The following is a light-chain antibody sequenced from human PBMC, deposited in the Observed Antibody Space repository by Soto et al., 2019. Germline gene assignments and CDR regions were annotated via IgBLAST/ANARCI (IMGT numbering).Light chain of an antibody. CDR2: WAS. CDR3: QQYYHTPTYT. J-gene: IGKJ2*01. Sequence: DIVMTQSPDSLAVSLGERATINCKSSQNILYSSNNKNYLAWYRQKPGQPPKLLIYWASVRESVVPDRISGSGSGTDLTLTISSLQAEDVAVYYCQQYYHTPTYTFGQGTKLEIK. CDR1: QNILYSSNNKNY. V-gene: IGKV4-1*01.